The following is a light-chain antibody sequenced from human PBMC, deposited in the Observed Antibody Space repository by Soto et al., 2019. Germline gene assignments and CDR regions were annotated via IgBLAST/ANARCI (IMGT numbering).Light chain of an antibody. CDR3: QQYYSTPLT. J-gene: IGKJ4*01. Sequence: DIVMTHSPDSLAVSLGERATINCKSSQIVLYSSNNKNYLAWYQQKPGQPPKLLIYWASTRESGVPDRFSGSGSGTDFTLTISSLQAEDVAVYYCQQYYSTPLTFGGGTRWIS. CDR2: WAS. V-gene: IGKV4-1*01. CDR1: QIVLYSSNNKNY.